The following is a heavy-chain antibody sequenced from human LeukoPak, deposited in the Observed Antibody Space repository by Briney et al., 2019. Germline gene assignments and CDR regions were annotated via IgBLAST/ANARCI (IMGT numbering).Heavy chain of an antibody. V-gene: IGHV1-18*04. J-gene: IGHJ5*02. D-gene: IGHD1-26*01. CDR1: GYTLTSYG. CDR2: ISAYNGNT. CDR3: ARDVGGRETTWPLGYNWFDP. Sequence: ASVKVSCKASGYTLTSYGISWVRQAPGQGLEWMGWISAYNGNTNYAQKLQGRVTMTTDTSTSTAYMELRSLRSDDTAVYYCARDVGGRETTWPLGYNWFDPWGQGTLVTVSS.